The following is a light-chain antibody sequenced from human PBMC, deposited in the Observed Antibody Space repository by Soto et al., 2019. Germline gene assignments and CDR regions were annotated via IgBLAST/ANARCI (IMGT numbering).Light chain of an antibody. Sequence: QSALTQPASISGSPGQSITISCTGTSSDVGGYNYVSWYQQYPGKAPKLMIYDVDNRPSGVSNRFSGSKSGKMASLTISGLQAEDEADYYCSSYTSSSTVIFGGGTQLTVL. CDR1: SSDVGGYNY. CDR3: SSYTSSSTVI. V-gene: IGLV2-14*03. J-gene: IGLJ2*01. CDR2: DVD.